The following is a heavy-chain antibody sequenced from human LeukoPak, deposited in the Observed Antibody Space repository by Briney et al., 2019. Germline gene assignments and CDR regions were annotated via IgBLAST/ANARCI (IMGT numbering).Heavy chain of an antibody. CDR3: AREEQQLVLGTFWYYYGMDV. J-gene: IGHJ6*02. D-gene: IGHD6-13*01. V-gene: IGHV3-7*03. CDR2: IKQDGSEK. CDR1: GFTVSSNY. Sequence: RTGGSLRLSCAASGFTVSSNYMSWVRQAPGKGLEWVANIKQDGSEKYYVDSVKGRFTISRDNAKNSLYLQMNSLRAEDTAVYYCAREEQQLVLGTFWYYYGMDVWGQGTTVTVSS.